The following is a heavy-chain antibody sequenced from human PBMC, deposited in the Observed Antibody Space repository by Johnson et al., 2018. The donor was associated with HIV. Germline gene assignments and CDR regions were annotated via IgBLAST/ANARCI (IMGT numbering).Heavy chain of an antibody. CDR3: ARDRKWVAARSGDAFDM. Sequence: VQLVESGGGVVQPGGSLRLSCAASGFTFSSYGMHWVRQAPGKGLVWVSRINSDGSSTRYADSVKGRFTISRDNAKNTLYLQMNSLRGEDTAVYYCARDRKWVAARSGDAFDMWGLGTLVNVSS. CDR1: GFTFSSYG. V-gene: IGHV3-74*01. J-gene: IGHJ3*02. CDR2: INSDGSST. D-gene: IGHD6-6*01.